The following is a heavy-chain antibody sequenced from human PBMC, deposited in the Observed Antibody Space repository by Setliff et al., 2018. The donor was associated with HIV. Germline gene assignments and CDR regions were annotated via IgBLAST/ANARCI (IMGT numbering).Heavy chain of an antibody. D-gene: IGHD2-2*01. J-gene: IGHJ4*02. CDR2: ISGTATTI. V-gene: IGHV3-11*01. Sequence: GESLKISCAASGFTFRKYDMSWIRQAPGKGLEWVSSISGTATTIYSADSVKGRFTISRDNAKNSLYLQMNSLRAEDTALYYCAKSVGGSTVQDYYFDYWGQGTLVTVSS. CDR3: AKSVGGSTVQDYYFDY. CDR1: GFTFRKYD.